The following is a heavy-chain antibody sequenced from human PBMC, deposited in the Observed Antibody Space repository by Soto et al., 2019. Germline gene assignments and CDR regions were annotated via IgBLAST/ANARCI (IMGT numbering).Heavy chain of an antibody. D-gene: IGHD6-19*01. V-gene: IGHV4-34*01. CDR1: GGSFSGYY. CDR2: INHSGST. CDR3: AGNSIAVAGKGDY. Sequence: SETLSLTCAVYGGSFSGYYWSWIRQPPGKGLEWIGEINHSGSTNYNPSLKSRVTIPVDTSKNQFSLKLSSVTAADTAVYYCAGNSIAVAGKGDYWGQGTLVTV. J-gene: IGHJ4*02.